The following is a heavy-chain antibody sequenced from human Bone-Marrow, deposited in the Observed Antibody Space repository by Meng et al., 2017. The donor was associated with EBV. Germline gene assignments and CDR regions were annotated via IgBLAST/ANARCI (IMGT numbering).Heavy chain of an antibody. CDR1: GGSISSSNW. V-gene: IGHV4-4*02. CDR3: ASLPDYGGNSGDY. Sequence: GQLQGPGPGLVKPSGTLSLTCAVSGGSISSSNWWSWVRQPPGKGLEWIGEIYHSGSTNYNPPLKNRVTISVDKSKNQFSLKLSSVTAADTAVYYCASLPDYGGNSGDYWGQGTLVTVSS. CDR2: IYHSGST. J-gene: IGHJ4*02. D-gene: IGHD4-23*01.